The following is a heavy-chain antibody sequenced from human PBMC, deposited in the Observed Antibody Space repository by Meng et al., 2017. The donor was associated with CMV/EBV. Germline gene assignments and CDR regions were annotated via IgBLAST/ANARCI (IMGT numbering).Heavy chain of an antibody. CDR2: INSDGSST. D-gene: IGHD3-3*01. J-gene: IGHJ4*02. CDR1: FSSYW. V-gene: IGHV3-74*01. CDR3: AREDVLRFLEWLSGRQPPDY. Sequence: FSSYWMHWVRQAPGKGLVWVSRINSDGSSTSYADSVKGRFNISRDNAKNTPYLQMNSLRAEDTAVYYCAREDVLRFLEWLSGRQPPDYWGQGTLVTVSS.